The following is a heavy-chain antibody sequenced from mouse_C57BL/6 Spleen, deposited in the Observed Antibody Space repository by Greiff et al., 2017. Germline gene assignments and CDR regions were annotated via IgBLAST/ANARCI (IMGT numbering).Heavy chain of an antibody. CDR2: IYPRDGST. Sequence: QVQLQQSDAELVKPGASVKISCKVSGYTFTDHTIHWMKQRPEQGLEWIGYIYPRDGSTKYNEKFKGKATLTADKSSSTAYMQLNSLTSEDSAVYFCARGGVYDGYLWYFDVWGTGTTVTVSS. CDR1: GYTFTDHT. CDR3: ARGGVYDGYLWYFDV. D-gene: IGHD2-3*01. V-gene: IGHV1-78*01. J-gene: IGHJ1*03.